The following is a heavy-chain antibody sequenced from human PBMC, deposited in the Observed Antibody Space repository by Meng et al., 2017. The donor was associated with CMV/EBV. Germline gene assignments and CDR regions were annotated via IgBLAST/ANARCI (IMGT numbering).Heavy chain of an antibody. J-gene: IGHJ4*02. V-gene: IGHV3-7*01. CDR1: AFTYINYW. CDR2: INQDGSDK. D-gene: IGHD3-16*01. CDR3: ASHGGY. Sequence: GESLKISCAASAFTYINYWMMWVRQAPGKGLEWVANINQDGSDKYYVDSVEGRFTISRDNAEKSLYLQMSSLRAEDTAVYYCASHGGYWGQGTLVTVSS.